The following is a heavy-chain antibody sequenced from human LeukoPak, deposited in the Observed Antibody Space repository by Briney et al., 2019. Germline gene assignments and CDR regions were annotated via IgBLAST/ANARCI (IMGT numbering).Heavy chain of an antibody. V-gene: IGHV1-69*01. CDR3: ARGSDFWSGYYYKAVDGWFDP. J-gene: IGHJ5*02. D-gene: IGHD3-3*01. CDR2: IIPIFGTA. CDR1: GGTFSSYA. Sequence: GSSVKVSCXASGGTFSSYAISWVRQAPGRGLEWMGGIIPIFGTANYAQKFQGRVTITADESTSTAYMELSSLRSEDTAVYYCARGSDFWSGYYYKAVDGWFDPWGQGTLVTVSS.